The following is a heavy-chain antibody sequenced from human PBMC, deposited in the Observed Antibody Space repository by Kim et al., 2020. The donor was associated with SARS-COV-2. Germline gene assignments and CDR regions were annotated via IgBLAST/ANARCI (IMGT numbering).Heavy chain of an antibody. Sequence: KGRFTITRDNAKNSLYLQMNFLRDEDTAVYYCARDLSPLGITNDIPYYFDLWGQGTLVTVSS. CDR3: ARDLSPLGITNDIPYYFDL. V-gene: IGHV3-48*02. D-gene: IGHD1-20*01. J-gene: IGHJ4*01.